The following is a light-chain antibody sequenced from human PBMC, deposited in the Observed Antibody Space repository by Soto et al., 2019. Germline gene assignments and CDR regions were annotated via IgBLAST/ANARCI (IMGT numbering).Light chain of an antibody. CDR3: QQRTNWPPGTWT. V-gene: IGKV3-11*01. Sequence: EIVLTQSPATLSLSPGERATLSCRASQSVSSYLAWYQQKPGQAPRLLIYDASNRATGISARFSGSGSGTDFTLTISSLEPEDFAVYYCQQRTNWPPGTWTFGQGTKVDIK. J-gene: IGKJ1*01. CDR1: QSVSSY. CDR2: DAS.